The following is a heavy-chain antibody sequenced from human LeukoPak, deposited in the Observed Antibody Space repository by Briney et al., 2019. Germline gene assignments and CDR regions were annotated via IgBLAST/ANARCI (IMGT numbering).Heavy chain of an antibody. Sequence: SETLSLTCTVSGGSISSYYYSWIRQPPGKGLEWIGYIYYSGSANYNPSLKSRVTISVDTSKNQLSLKLRSVTAADTAVYYCARHWETSSWYVDGWGQGTLVTVSS. V-gene: IGHV4-59*08. D-gene: IGHD6-13*01. CDR1: GGSISSYY. J-gene: IGHJ4*02. CDR3: ARHWETSSWYVDG. CDR2: IYYSGSA.